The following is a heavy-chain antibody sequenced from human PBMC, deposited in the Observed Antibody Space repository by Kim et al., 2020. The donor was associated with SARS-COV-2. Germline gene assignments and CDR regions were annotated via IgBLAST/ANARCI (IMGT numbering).Heavy chain of an antibody. J-gene: IGHJ4*02. Sequence: AESVGGRFVVARDNAKNTIYLPMTSLRADDTALYYCARDWRPYGGSNAFDTWGQGTLVTVSS. V-gene: IGHV3-74*01. CDR3: ARDWRPYGGSNAFDT. D-gene: IGHD3-16*01.